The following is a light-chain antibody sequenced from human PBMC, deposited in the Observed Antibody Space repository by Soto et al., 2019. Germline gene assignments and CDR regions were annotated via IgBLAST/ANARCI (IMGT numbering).Light chain of an antibody. V-gene: IGKV3-11*01. CDR1: QSVSRY. CDR3: QQRTNLPLFT. J-gene: IGKJ3*01. CDR2: DTS. Sequence: EIVLTQSPATLSLSPGVGATLSCRASQSVSRYLAWYQQKPGQAPRLLIYDTSNRAIGIPARFSGSGSGTDFTLTISSLEPEDFAVYYCQQRTNLPLFTFGPGTKVDIK.